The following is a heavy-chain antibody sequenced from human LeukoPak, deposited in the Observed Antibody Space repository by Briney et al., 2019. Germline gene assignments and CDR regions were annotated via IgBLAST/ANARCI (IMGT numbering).Heavy chain of an antibody. D-gene: IGHD3-10*01. CDR1: GYTFTSYG. CDR3: ARGPMVRGVIILGYMDV. CDR2: ISAYNGNT. V-gene: IGHV1-18*01. Sequence: ASVKVSCKASGYTFTSYGISWVRQAPGQGLEWMGWISAYNGNTNYAQKLQGRVTMTTDTSTSTAYMELRSLRSDDTAVYYCARGPMVRGVIILGYMDVWGKGTTVTVSS. J-gene: IGHJ6*03.